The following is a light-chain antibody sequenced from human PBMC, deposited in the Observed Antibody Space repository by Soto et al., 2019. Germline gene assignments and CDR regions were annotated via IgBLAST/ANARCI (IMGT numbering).Light chain of an antibody. V-gene: IGKV1-5*03. CDR3: QQANSFPLT. CDR2: KES. Sequence: DIQMTQSPSTLSGSVGDSVTITCRASQTISSWLAWYQQKPGKAPKLLIYKESTLKSGVPSRFSGSGSGTEFTLTISSLQPEDFATYYCQQANSFPLTFGGGTKVDIK. J-gene: IGKJ4*01. CDR1: QTISSW.